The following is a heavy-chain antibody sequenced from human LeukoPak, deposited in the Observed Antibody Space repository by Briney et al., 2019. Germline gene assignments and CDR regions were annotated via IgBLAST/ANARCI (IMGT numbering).Heavy chain of an antibody. CDR1: GFTFSTYW. CDR3: ARVRGYSYGFSY. D-gene: IGHD5-18*01. Sequence: GGSLRLSCAASGFTFSTYWMTWVRQPRGKGLEWVANIKQHGSEKYYVDSVKGRFTISRDNAKNSLHLQMNSLRAEDTAVYYGARVRGYSYGFSYWGQGTLVTVSS. V-gene: IGHV3-7*01. CDR2: IKQHGSEK. J-gene: IGHJ4*02.